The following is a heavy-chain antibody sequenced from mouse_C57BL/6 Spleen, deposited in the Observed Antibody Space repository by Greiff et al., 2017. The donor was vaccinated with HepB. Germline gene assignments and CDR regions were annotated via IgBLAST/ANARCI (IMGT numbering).Heavy chain of an antibody. CDR3: ARGGDYFDY. V-gene: IGHV1-82*01. CDR2: IYPGDGDT. J-gene: IGHJ2*01. CDR1: GYAFSSSW. Sequence: VKLQESGPELVKPGASVKISCKASGYAFSSSWMNWVKQRPGKGLEWIGRIYPGDGDTNYNGKFKGKATLTADTSSSTAYMQLSSLTSEDSAVYFCARGGDYFDYWGQGTTLTVSS.